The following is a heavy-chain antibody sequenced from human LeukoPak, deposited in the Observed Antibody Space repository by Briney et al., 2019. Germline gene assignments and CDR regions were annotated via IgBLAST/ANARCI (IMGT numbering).Heavy chain of an antibody. D-gene: IGHD3-10*01. CDR3: ARDPYGSGSYYYDY. V-gene: IGHV3-48*01. Sequence: GGSLRLSCAASGFTLSSYSVNWVRQAPGKGLEWVSFISSSSGTIYYADSVKGRFTISRDNAKNSLYLQMNSLRAEDTAVYYCARDPYGSGSYYYDYWGQGTLVTVSS. CDR1: GFTLSSYS. J-gene: IGHJ4*02. CDR2: ISSSSGTI.